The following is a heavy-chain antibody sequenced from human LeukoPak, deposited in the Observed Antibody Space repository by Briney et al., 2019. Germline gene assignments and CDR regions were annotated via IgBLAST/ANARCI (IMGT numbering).Heavy chain of an antibody. J-gene: IGHJ3*02. CDR1: GFTFSSYA. CDR2: ITDSGGST. CDR3: AKDRVRWAFDI. D-gene: IGHD3-10*01. Sequence: PGGSLRLSCADSGFTFSSYAMSWVRQAPRKGLEWVSTITDSGGSTFYAASVKGRFTISRDISKNTLYLQMNSLRAEDTAVYYCAKDRVRWAFDIWGQGTMVTVSS. V-gene: IGHV3-23*01.